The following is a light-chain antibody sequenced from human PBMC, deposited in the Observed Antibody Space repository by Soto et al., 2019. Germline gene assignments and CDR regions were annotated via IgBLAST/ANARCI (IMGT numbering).Light chain of an antibody. Sequence: QSALTQPRSVSGSPGQSVTISCTGASGDVGGYNFVSWYQQHPGKAPTLMIFDVSQRPSGVPARFSGPKSGNTASLTISGLQAEDEADYYCCSYGGSYTWVFGGGTKVTVL. CDR2: DVS. J-gene: IGLJ3*02. V-gene: IGLV2-11*01. CDR1: SGDVGGYNF. CDR3: CSYGGSYTWV.